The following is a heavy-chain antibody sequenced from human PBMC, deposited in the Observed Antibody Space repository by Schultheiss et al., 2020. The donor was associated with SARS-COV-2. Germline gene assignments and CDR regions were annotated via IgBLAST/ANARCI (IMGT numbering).Heavy chain of an antibody. J-gene: IGHJ3*02. Sequence: SETLSLTCAVYGGSFSGYYWSWIRQPAGKGLEWIGYIYYSGSTYYNPSLKSRVTISVDTSKNQFSLKLSSVTAADTAVYYCARGFDGTGTNAFDIWGQGTMVTVSS. CDR1: GGSFSGYY. V-gene: IGHV4-59*06. CDR3: ARGFDGTGTNAFDI. D-gene: IGHD3/OR15-3a*01. CDR2: IYYSGST.